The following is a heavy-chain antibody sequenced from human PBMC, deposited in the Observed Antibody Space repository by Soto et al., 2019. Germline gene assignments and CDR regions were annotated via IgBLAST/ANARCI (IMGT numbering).Heavy chain of an antibody. D-gene: IGHD2-2*01. V-gene: IGHV1-69*01. J-gene: IGHJ6*02. Sequence: QVQLVQSGAEVKKPGSSVKVSCKASGCTFSSYAISWVRQAPGQGLEGMAGIIPISGTANYAQKFQGRVTINADESTSTPYMELSSLRSEDTAVYYCARSQGSSTSLEIYYYYYYGMDVWGQGTTVPVSS. CDR2: IIPISGTA. CDR1: GCTFSSYA. CDR3: ARSQGSSTSLEIYYYYYYGMDV.